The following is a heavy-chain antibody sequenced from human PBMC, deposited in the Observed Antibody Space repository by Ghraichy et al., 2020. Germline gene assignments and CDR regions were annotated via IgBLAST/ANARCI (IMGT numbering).Heavy chain of an antibody. D-gene: IGHD2-8*01. V-gene: IGHV3-23*01. CDR3: AKCQMGCTNGVCYTDYYYGMDV. CDR1: GFTFSSYA. J-gene: IGHJ6*02. Sequence: GSLRLSCAASGFTFSSYAMSWVRQAPGKGLEWVSAISGSGGSTYYADSVKGRFTISRDNSKNTLYLQMNSLRAEDTAVYYCAKCQMGCTNGVCYTDYYYGMDVWGQGTTVTVSS. CDR2: ISGSGGST.